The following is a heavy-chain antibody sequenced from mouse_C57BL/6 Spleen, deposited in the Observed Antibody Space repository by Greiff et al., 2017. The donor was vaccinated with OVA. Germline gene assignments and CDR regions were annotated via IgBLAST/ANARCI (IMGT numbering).Heavy chain of an antibody. Sequence: QVQLKQPGTELVKPGASVKLSCKASGYTFTSYWMHWVKQRPGQGLEWIGNINPSNGGTNYNEKFKSKATLTVDKSSSTAYMQLSSLTSEDSAVYYCARSLLLRSVLDFDVWGTGTTVTVSS. D-gene: IGHD1-1*01. V-gene: IGHV1-53*01. CDR3: ARSLLLRSVLDFDV. CDR2: INPSNGGT. J-gene: IGHJ1*03. CDR1: GYTFTSYW.